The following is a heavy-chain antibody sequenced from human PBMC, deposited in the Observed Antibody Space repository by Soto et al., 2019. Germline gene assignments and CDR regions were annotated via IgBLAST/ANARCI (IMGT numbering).Heavy chain of an antibody. CDR2: ISGYNGNT. V-gene: IGHV1-18*01. Sequence: QVQLVQSGAEVKKPGASVKVSCKASGYTFTSYGISWVRQAPGQGLEWMGWISGYNGNTKYAQKLQGRVTRTTATSTNTAYMELRRLRSDDTAVYSCARYLGGQIVDYWGQGAQVTVSS. D-gene: IGHD1-26*01. CDR3: ARYLGGQIVDY. CDR1: GYTFTSYG. J-gene: IGHJ4*02.